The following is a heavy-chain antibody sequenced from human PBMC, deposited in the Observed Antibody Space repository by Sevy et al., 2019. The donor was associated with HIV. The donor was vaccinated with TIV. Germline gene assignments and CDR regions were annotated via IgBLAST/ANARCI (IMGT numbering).Heavy chain of an antibody. D-gene: IGHD6-6*01. CDR2: INAGNGNT. V-gene: IGHV1-3*01. Sequence: ASVKVSCKASGYTFTSYAMHWVRQAPGQRLEWMGWINAGNGNTKYSQKFQGRVTITRDTSASTAYMELSSLRSEETAVYYCARRSEYSSSSDYYYYGMDVWGQGTTVTVSS. J-gene: IGHJ6*02. CDR1: GYTFTSYA. CDR3: ARRSEYSSSSDYYYYGMDV.